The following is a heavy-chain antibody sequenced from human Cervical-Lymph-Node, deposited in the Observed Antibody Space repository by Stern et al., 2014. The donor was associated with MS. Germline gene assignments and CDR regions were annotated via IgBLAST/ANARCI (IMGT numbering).Heavy chain of an antibody. CDR1: GFTFDNYP. CDR3: ARGGRGSGLDY. CDR2: ISYAGSSE. Sequence: QVQLEESGGGVVQPGRSLRLSCAASGFTFDNYPMHWVRQPPGKGLEWVTFISYAGSSEDYADSVQGRFTISRDNSKNTLYLQLNSLRAEDTAVYYCARGGRGSGLDYWGQGTLVTVSS. J-gene: IGHJ4*02. V-gene: IGHV3-30-3*01. D-gene: IGHD6-19*01.